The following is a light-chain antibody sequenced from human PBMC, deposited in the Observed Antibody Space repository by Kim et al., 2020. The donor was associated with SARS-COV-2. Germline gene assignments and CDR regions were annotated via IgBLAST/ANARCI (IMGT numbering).Light chain of an antibody. CDR3: RAWDSSTVV. CDR2: QDS. J-gene: IGLJ2*01. CDR1: KLGDKY. V-gene: IGLV3-1*01. Sequence: SYELTQPPSVSVSPGQTASITCSGDKLGDKYACWYQQKPGQSPVLVIYQDSKRPSGIPERFSGSNSGNTATLTISGTQAMDEADYYCRAWDSSTVVFGGGTQLTAL.